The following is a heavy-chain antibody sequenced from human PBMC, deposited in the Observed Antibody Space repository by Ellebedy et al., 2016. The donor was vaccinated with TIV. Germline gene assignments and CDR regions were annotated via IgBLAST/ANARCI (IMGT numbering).Heavy chain of an antibody. CDR2: IYYSGST. Sequence: MPSETLSLTCTVSGCSISSSSYYWGWIRQPPGKGLEWIGSIYYSGSTYYNPSLKGRVTISVDTSKNQFSLKLNSVTAADTAVYYCARRKVATIFDYWGQGNLVTVSS. CDR1: GCSISSSSYY. D-gene: IGHD5-12*01. J-gene: IGHJ4*02. V-gene: IGHV4-39*01. CDR3: ARRKVATIFDY.